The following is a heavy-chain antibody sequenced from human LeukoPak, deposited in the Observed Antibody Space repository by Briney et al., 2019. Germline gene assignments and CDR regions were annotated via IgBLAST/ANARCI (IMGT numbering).Heavy chain of an antibody. Sequence: ASVKVSCKASGGTFSSYAISWVRQAPGQGLEWMGSVNPNSGDTNYAQKFQGRVTMTRDTSISTAYMELSRLRSDDTAVYYCARGNVEMATILVRFDPWGQGTLVTVSS. CDR3: ARGNVEMATILVRFDP. CDR2: VNPNSGDT. V-gene: IGHV1-2*02. D-gene: IGHD5-24*01. J-gene: IGHJ5*02. CDR1: GGTFSSYA.